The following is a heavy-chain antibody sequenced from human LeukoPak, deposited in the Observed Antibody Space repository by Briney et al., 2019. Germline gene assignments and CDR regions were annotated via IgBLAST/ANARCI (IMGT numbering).Heavy chain of an antibody. CDR1: GGTFSSYA. CDR3: ARDGSGNLFTYKYNWFDP. J-gene: IGHJ5*02. D-gene: IGHD3-10*01. V-gene: IGHV1-69*01. CDR2: IIPIFGTA. Sequence: SVKVSCKASGGTFSSYAISWVRQAPGQGLEWMGGIIPIFGTANYAQKFQGRVTITADESTSTAYMELSSLRSEDTAVYYCARDGSGNLFTYKYNWFDPWGQGTLVTVSS.